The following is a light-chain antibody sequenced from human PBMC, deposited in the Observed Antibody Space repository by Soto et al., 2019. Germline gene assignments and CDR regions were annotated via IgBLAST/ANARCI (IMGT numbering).Light chain of an antibody. CDR2: DNN. CDR1: SSNIGNNY. J-gene: IGLJ2*01. V-gene: IGLV1-51*01. CDR3: GTWDSSLNLVV. Sequence: QSALTQPPSVSAAPGQKVTISCSGSSSNIGNNYVSWYQQLPGTAPKLLIYDNNKRPSGIPNRFSGSESGTSATLGITGLQTGDEADYYCGTWDSSLNLVVFGGGTKLTVL.